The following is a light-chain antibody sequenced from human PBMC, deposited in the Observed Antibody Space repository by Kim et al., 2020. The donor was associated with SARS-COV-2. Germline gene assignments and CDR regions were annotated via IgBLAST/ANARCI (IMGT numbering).Light chain of an antibody. CDR3: QQYDNWLS. CDR2: GAS. Sequence: SVSPGERVTLSCRASQNVNINLAWYQHKPGQSPRLLIYGASTRAAGIPARFSGSGTGTEFTLTITSLQSEDFAVYYCQQYDNWLSFGGGTKVDIK. J-gene: IGKJ4*01. CDR1: QNVNIN. V-gene: IGKV3-15*01.